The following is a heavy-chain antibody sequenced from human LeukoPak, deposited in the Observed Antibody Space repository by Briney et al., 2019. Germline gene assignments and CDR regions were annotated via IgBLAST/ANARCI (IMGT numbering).Heavy chain of an antibody. Sequence: ASVKVSCKASGGTFSSYAISWVRQAPGQGLEWMGGIIPIFGTANYAQKFQGRVTITADESTSTAYMELSSLRSEDTAVYYCARDRHGYRRFDYWGQGTLVTVS. CDR1: GGTFSSYA. V-gene: IGHV1-69*01. J-gene: IGHJ4*02. CDR2: IIPIFGTA. CDR3: ARDRHGYRRFDY. D-gene: IGHD5-24*01.